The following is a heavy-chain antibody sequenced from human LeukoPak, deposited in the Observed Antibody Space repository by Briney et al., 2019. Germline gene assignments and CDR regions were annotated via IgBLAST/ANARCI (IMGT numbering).Heavy chain of an antibody. CDR2: ISNTGSPI. V-gene: IGHV3-48*01. Sequence: GGSLRLSCAVSGSTFSGSGMHWVRQAPGKGLEWVSYISNTGSPIYYADSVKARFTISKDNAKNSLWLQMSSLRADDTAVYFCVTDWPVWWGLGTLVTVSS. J-gene: IGHJ4*02. CDR3: VTDWPVW. D-gene: IGHD3-16*01. CDR1: GSTFSGSG.